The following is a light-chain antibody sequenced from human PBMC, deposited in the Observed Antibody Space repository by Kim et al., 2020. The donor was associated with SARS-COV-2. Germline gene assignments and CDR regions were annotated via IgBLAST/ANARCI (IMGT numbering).Light chain of an antibody. CDR2: YDS. CDR3: QVWENTLRT. CDR1: NIGRKS. V-gene: IGLV3-21*01. Sequence: SYELTQPPSVSVAPGKTARITCGGNNIGRKSIHWYQHKPGQAHVLVIYYDSDRPPGVSERFSASNSGNTATLAISSVEPGDEADYYCQVWENTLRTFGGGTQLTVL. J-gene: IGLJ2*01.